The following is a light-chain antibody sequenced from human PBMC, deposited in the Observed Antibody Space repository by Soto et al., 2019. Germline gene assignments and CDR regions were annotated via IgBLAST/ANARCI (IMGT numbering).Light chain of an antibody. CDR1: QSLSSW. CDR2: KAS. V-gene: IGKV1-5*03. CDR3: LLYNSYPWA. J-gene: IGKJ1*01. Sequence: DIQMTQSPSTLSASVGDRVTITCRASQSLSSWLAWYQQKPGKAPKLLIYKASSLESGVPSRFSGSGSGTEFNLTISSLQPDDFATLCRLLYNSYPWAFSQGTKFELK.